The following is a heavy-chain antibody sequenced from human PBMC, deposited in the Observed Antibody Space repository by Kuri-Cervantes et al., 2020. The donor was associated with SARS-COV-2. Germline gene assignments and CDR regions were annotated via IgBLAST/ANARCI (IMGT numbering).Heavy chain of an antibody. V-gene: IGHV1-2*02. Sequence: ASVKVSCKASGYTFTGYYMHWVRQAPGQGLEWMGWINPNSGGTNYAQKFQGRVTMTRGTSISTAYLQWSSLKASDTAMYYCARELTGDMLADYWGQGTLVTVSS. D-gene: IGHD7-27*01. CDR3: ARELTGDMLADY. J-gene: IGHJ4*02. CDR1: GYTFTGYY. CDR2: INPNSGGT.